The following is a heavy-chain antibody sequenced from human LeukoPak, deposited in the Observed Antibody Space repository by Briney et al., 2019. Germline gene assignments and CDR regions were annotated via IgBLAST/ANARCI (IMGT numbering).Heavy chain of an antibody. D-gene: IGHD6-25*01. CDR2: IYTSGGT. CDR1: GDSISSGSFY. Sequence: PSQTLSLTCTVSGDSISSGSFYWSWIRQSAEKGLEWIGRIYTSGGTDYSPSLKSRVTISIDTSKNQFSLKLSSVTAADTAVYYCARHPGVIAGAKFDPWGQGTLVTVSS. V-gene: IGHV4-61*02. J-gene: IGHJ5*02. CDR3: ARHPGVIAGAKFDP.